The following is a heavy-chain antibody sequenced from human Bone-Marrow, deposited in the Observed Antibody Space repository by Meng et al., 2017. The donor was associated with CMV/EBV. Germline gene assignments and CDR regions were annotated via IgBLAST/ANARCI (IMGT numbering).Heavy chain of an antibody. CDR3: AKESSSDYYGKHYYYGMDV. J-gene: IGHJ6*02. CDR2: IWYDGRNK. CDR1: GFTFSSYA. V-gene: IGHV3-33*06. Sequence: GESLKISCAASGFTFSSYAMHWVRQAPGKGLEWVAVIWYDGRNKYYADSVKGRFTISRDNSKNTLYLQMNSLSAEDTAVYYCAKESSSDYYGKHYYYGMDVWGQGNTVTVSS. D-gene: IGHD3-22*01.